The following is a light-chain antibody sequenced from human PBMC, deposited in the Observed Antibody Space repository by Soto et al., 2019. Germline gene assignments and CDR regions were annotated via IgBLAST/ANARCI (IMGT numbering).Light chain of an antibody. Sequence: QSVLTQPPSVSAAPGQKVTISCSGSTSNIGNNYVSWYQQLPGTAPKLLIYDNNKRPSGIPDRFSGSKSGTSATLDITGLQTGEEADYYCGTWDSSLSAAVFGGGTQLTVL. V-gene: IGLV1-51*01. CDR1: TSNIGNNY. CDR3: GTWDSSLSAAV. J-gene: IGLJ7*01. CDR2: DNN.